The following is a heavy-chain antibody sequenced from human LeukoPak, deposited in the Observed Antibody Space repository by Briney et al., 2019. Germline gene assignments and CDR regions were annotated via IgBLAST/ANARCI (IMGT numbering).Heavy chain of an antibody. CDR3: ARDLPYYYDSSGYYRGPFDY. V-gene: IGHV3-21*01. CDR2: IGSSSSYI. CDR1: GFTFSSYS. D-gene: IGHD3-22*01. J-gene: IGHJ4*02. Sequence: GGSLRLSCAASGFTFSSYSMNWVRQAPGKGLEWVSSIGSSSSYIYYADSVKGRFTISRDNAKNSLYLQMNSLRAEDTAVYYCARDLPYYYDSSGYYRGPFDYWGQGTLVTVSS.